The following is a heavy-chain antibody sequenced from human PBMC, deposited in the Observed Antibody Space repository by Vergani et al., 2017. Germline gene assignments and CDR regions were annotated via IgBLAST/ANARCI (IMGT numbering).Heavy chain of an antibody. J-gene: IGHJ6*02. D-gene: IGHD5-12*01. CDR3: PRDCTSGGCPDNYGKDV. V-gene: IGHV3-21*06. CDR1: GFTFSDFS. Sequence: VQLVESGGGLVKPGGSLRLSCAASGFTFSDFSMSWVRQAPGKGLEWVAVIGYSGPYINYADSVKGRFIISRDNTNNSLFLQLNTLRAEDAAVYYCPRDCTSGGCPDNYGKDVWGQGATVTVSS. CDR2: IGYSGPYI.